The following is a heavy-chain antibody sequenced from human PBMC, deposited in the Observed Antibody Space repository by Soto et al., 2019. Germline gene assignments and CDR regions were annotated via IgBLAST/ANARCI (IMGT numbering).Heavy chain of an antibody. Sequence: GGSLRLACAASGFTFSSYAMSWVRQAPGKGLEWVSAISGSGGSTYYADSVKGRFTISRDNSKNTLYLQMNSLRAEDTAVYYCAKDSEYSSGWYDAFDIWGQGTMVTVSS. V-gene: IGHV3-23*01. J-gene: IGHJ3*02. D-gene: IGHD6-19*01. CDR3: AKDSEYSSGWYDAFDI. CDR1: GFTFSSYA. CDR2: ISGSGGST.